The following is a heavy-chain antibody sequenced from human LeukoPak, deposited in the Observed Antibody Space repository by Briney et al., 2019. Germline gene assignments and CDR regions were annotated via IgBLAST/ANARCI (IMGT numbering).Heavy chain of an antibody. D-gene: IGHD3/OR15-3a*01. V-gene: IGHV3-30*04. CDR2: ISYDGSNK. CDR3: ARDRGTGYYYYMDV. CDR1: GFTSSSYA. J-gene: IGHJ6*03. Sequence: GGSLRLSCAASGFTSSSYAMHWVRQAPGKGLEWVAVISYDGSNKYYADSVKGRFTISRDNSKNTLYLQMNSLRAEDTAVYYCARDRGTGYYYYMDVWGKGTTVTVSS.